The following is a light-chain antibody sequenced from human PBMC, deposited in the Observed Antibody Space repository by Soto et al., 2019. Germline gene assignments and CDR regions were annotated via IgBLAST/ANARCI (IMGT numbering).Light chain of an antibody. J-gene: IGKJ1*01. CDR3: QHYGSSPQT. CDR1: QSVNSNY. Sequence: EMVLTQSPGTLSLSPGERATLSCRASQSVNSNYLAWYQQKPGQAPGLLIFGASSRATGIPDRFSGSGSGTDFTLTISRLEPEDFAVYYCQHYGSSPQTFGQGTKVDIK. V-gene: IGKV3-20*01. CDR2: GAS.